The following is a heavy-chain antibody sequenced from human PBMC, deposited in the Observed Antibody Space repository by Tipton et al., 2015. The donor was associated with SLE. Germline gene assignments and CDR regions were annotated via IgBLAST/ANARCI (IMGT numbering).Heavy chain of an antibody. CDR1: GGSISSGSYY. J-gene: IGHJ6*04. CDR3: ARDLWGGSSLIV. Sequence: TLSLTCTVSGGSISSGSYYWSWIRQPAGKGLEWIGHIYTSGSTNYNPSPKSRVTISVDTSKNQFSLKLSSVTAADTAVYYCARDLWGGSSLIVWGKGTTVTVSS. CDR2: IYTSGST. D-gene: IGHD1-26*01. V-gene: IGHV4-61*09.